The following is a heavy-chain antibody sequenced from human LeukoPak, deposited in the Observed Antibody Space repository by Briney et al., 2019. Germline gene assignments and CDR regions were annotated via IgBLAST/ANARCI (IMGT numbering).Heavy chain of an antibody. V-gene: IGHV3-23*01. CDR1: GFAFSTYA. CDR2: ISAGGITT. Sequence: GGSLRLSCAASGFAFSTYAMSWVRQAPGKGLEWLSGISAGGITTFYADSVKGRFTISRDNSKNTLYVLMNSLRAEDTAVYYCAREAVTRNYFDYWGQGTLVTVSS. J-gene: IGHJ4*02. CDR3: AREAVTRNYFDY. D-gene: IGHD4-17*01.